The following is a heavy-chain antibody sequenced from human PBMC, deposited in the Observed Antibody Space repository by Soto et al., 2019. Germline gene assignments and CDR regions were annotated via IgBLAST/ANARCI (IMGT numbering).Heavy chain of an antibody. Sequence: EAPLVESGGGLVQRGGSVRLSCAASGFTLSPYSMNWVRQAPGKGLEWISYISGSSNIINYADSVKGRFTISRDNTKNSLYLQMNSLRDVDTAVYYCARGFDLQYGMDVWGQGTTDTVSS. CDR3: ARGFDLQYGMDV. J-gene: IGHJ6*02. D-gene: IGHD3-10*01. CDR2: ISGSSNII. V-gene: IGHV3-48*02. CDR1: GFTLSPYS.